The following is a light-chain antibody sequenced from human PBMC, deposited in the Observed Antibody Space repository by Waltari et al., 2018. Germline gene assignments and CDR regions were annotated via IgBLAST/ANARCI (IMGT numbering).Light chain of an antibody. CDR2: STN. Sequence: QTVVTQEPSLTVSPGETVTLTCAPATGQLSTTLYPNWLQRKPGQAPTSLIYSTNKRHPWTPARFSGSLLGGKAALTLSRAQPEDEAEYYCLLYYGDARWVFGGGTKLTVL. V-gene: IGLV7-43*01. CDR3: LLYYGDARWV. CDR1: TGQLSTTLY. J-gene: IGLJ3*02.